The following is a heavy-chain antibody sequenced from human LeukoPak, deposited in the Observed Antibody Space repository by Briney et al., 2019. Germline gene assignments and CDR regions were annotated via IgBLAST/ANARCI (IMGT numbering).Heavy chain of an antibody. CDR1: GYTFNRYG. CDR2: ISAYNGNT. Sequence: ASVKVSCKASGYTFNRYGISWVRQAPGQGLEWMGWISAYNGNTNYAQKLQGRVTMTTDTSTSTAYMELRSLRSDDTAVYYCARDLGTVTTFDYWGQGTLVTVSS. D-gene: IGHD4-17*01. J-gene: IGHJ4*02. CDR3: ARDLGTVTTFDY. V-gene: IGHV1-18*01.